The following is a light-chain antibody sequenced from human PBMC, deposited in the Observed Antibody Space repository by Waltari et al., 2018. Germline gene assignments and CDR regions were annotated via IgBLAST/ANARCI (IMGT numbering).Light chain of an antibody. Sequence: SCRAGQSVSSGLAWYQQEPGQAPRLLIYGASTRATGIPDRFSGSGSGTDFSLTISRLEPDDFAVYYCQHYLRLPVTFGQGTTVEI. V-gene: IGKV3-20*01. CDR3: QHYLRLPVT. CDR1: QSVSSG. J-gene: IGKJ1*01. CDR2: GAS.